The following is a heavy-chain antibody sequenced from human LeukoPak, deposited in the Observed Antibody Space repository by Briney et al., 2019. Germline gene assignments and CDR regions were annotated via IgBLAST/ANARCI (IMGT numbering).Heavy chain of an antibody. CDR3: AKHWNIAARPFDY. V-gene: IGHV3-7*03. CDR2: IRPDGRDK. Sequence: GGSLRLSCAASGFTFRNTWMTWVRQAPGKGLDWVATIRPDGRDKFYVDSVKGRFTISRDNSKNTLYLQMNSLRAEDTAVYYCAKHWNIAARPFDYWGQGTLVTVSS. J-gene: IGHJ4*02. D-gene: IGHD6-6*01. CDR1: GFTFRNTW.